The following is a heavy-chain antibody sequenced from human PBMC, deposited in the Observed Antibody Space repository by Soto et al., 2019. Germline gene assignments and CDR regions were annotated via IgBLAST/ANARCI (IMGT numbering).Heavy chain of an antibody. D-gene: IGHD3-10*01. CDR2: INGGGGGT. CDR1: GFTFNNYV. J-gene: IGHJ4*02. Sequence: EVQILESGGGLVQPGGSLRLSCAASGFTFNNYVMTWFRQAPGRGLEWVSSINGGGGGTYYADSVKGRFTISRDNSMDTLYLQMNSLRVEDTAVYYCAKARRAGGADYWGQGTLVTVSS. V-gene: IGHV3-23*01. CDR3: AKARRAGGADY.